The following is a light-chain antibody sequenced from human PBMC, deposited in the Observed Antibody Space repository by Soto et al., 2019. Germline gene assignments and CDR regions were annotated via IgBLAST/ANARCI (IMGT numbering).Light chain of an antibody. CDR1: QSVSSY. CDR3: QQRSNWLYT. CDR2: DAS. V-gene: IGKV3-11*01. J-gene: IGKJ2*01. Sequence: EIVLTQSPATLSLSPGERATLSCRASQSVSSYLAWYQQKPGQAPRLLIYDASNRATGIPARFSGSGSGTDFTLSISSQEPEGFAVYYCQQRSNWLYTFGQGTKLEIK.